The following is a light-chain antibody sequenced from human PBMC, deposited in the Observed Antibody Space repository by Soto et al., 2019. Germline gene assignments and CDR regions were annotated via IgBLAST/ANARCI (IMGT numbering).Light chain of an antibody. Sequence: QSVLTQPRSASGSPGQSITISCPGTSSDVGGYSYVSWYQQHPAKAPKLIIFDVSKRPSGGPNRFSGSKSGNTASLTISGLRAEDEADYYCCSYVGRNTYVFGTGTKVTVL. CDR3: CSYVGRNTYV. CDR2: DVS. V-gene: IGLV2-11*01. J-gene: IGLJ1*01. CDR1: SSDVGGYSY.